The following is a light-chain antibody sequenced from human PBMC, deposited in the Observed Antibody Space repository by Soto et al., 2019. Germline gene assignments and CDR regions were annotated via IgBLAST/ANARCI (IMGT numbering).Light chain of an antibody. Sequence: QSALTQPRSVSGSPGQSVTISCTGTSSDVGGYNYVSWYQQHPGKAPKLMIYDVSKRPSGVPDRFSGSKSGSTASLTISGLQAEDEADYYCCSYAGTNVVFGGGTKLTVL. CDR2: DVS. J-gene: IGLJ2*01. V-gene: IGLV2-11*01. CDR1: SSDVGGYNY. CDR3: CSYAGTNVV.